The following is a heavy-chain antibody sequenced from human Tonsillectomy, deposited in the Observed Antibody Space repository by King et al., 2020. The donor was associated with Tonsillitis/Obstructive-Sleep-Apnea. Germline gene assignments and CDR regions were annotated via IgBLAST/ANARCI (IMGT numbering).Heavy chain of an antibody. CDR3: ARSYYDFWSGYNYYYYMDV. J-gene: IGHJ6*03. CDR2: ISSSSSTI. V-gene: IGHV3-48*02. CDR1: GFTFSSYS. Sequence: VQLVESGGGLVQPGGSLRLSCAASGFTFSSYSMNWVRQAPGKGLEWVSYISSSSSTIYYADSVKGRFTIARDNAKNSLYLQMKSLRDEDTAVYYCARSYYDFWSGYNYYYYMDVWGKGTTVTVSS. D-gene: IGHD3-3*01.